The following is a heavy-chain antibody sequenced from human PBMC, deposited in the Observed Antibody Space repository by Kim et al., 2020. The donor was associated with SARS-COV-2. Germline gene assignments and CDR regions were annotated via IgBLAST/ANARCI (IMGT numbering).Heavy chain of an antibody. CDR1: GFTFSSYG. CDR3: AKDLTWFGGPTPVDY. Sequence: GGSLRLSCAASGFTFSSYGMHWVRQAPGKGLEWVAVISYDGSNKYYADSVKGRFTISRDNSKNTLYLQMNSLRAEDTAVYYCAKDLTWFGGPTPVDYWGQGTLVTVSS. CDR2: ISYDGSNK. J-gene: IGHJ4*02. V-gene: IGHV3-30*18. D-gene: IGHD3-10*01.